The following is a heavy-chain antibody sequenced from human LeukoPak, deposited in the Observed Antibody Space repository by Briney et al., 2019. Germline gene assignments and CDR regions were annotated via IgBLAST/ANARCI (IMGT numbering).Heavy chain of an antibody. D-gene: IGHD2-2*01. J-gene: IGHJ4*02. V-gene: IGHV3-21*04. CDR2: IGSSSSYI. CDR3: ARDYCSSTSCLFDC. Sequence: PGGSLRLSCAASGFTFSSYSMNWVRQAPGKGLEWVSSIGSSSSYIYYADSVKGRFTISRDNAKNSLYLQMNSLRAEDTAVYYCARDYCSSTSCLFDCWGQGTLVTVSS. CDR1: GFTFSSYS.